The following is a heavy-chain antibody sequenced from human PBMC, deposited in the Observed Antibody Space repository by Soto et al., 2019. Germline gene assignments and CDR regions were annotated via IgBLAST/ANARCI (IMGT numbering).Heavy chain of an antibody. CDR1: GFTFSSYW. V-gene: IGHV3-7*03. CDR3: ARPIRFLEWSPFDS. CDR2: IKQDGSEK. Sequence: GGSLRLSCAASGFTFSSYWMSWVRQAPGKGLEWVANIKQDGSEKYYVDSVKGRFTISRDNAKNSLYLQMNSLRAEDTAVYYCARPIRFLEWSPFDSWGQGTLVTVSS. D-gene: IGHD3-3*01. J-gene: IGHJ4*02.